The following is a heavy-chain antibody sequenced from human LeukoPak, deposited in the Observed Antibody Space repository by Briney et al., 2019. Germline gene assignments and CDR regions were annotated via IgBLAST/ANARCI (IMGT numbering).Heavy chain of an antibody. CDR1: GYTFTRYY. J-gene: IGHJ4*02. CDR2: INPNSGGT. D-gene: IGHD7-27*01. Sequence: GASVKVSCKASGYTFTRYYMHWVRQAPGQGLEGMGWINPNSGGTNYAQKFQGRVTMTRDTSISTAYMELSRLRSDDTAVYYCARDLSSTPHWELDYWGQGTVVTVST. CDR3: ARDLSSTPHWELDY. V-gene: IGHV1-2*02.